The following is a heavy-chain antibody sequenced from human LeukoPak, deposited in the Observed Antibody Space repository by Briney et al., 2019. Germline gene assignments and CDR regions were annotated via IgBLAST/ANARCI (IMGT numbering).Heavy chain of an antibody. CDR2: IYTSGST. CDR1: GGSISSYY. D-gene: IGHD3-16*01. CDR3: AGMRRETEGLDYFDY. V-gene: IGHV4-4*07. Sequence: NPSETLSLTCTVSGGSISSYYWSWIRQPAGKELEWIGRIYTSGSTNYNPSLKSRVTMSVDTSKNQFSLKLSSVTAADTAVYYCAGMRRETEGLDYFDYWGQGTLVTVSS. J-gene: IGHJ4*02.